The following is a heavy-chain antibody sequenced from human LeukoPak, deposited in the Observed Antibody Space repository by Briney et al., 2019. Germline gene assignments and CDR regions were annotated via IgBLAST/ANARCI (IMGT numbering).Heavy chain of an antibody. CDR3: ARRKSFYDSSGYYDH. CDR1: GASIRSTSYY. J-gene: IGHJ4*02. D-gene: IGHD3-22*01. V-gene: IGHV4-39*01. Sequence: SQTLSLTCTVSGASIRSTSYYWGWIREPPGKGLEWIGSIYYSGYTYYNPSLKRRVTIAVDTSKDPFSVKLNTVTAAVTAVYYCARRKSFYDSSGYYDHWGRGTLVTVS. CDR2: IYYSGYT.